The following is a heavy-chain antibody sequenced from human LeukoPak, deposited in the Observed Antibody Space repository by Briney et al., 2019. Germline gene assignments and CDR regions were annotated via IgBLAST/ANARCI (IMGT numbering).Heavy chain of an antibody. Sequence: GGSLRLSCAASGFTFSSYSMNWVRQAPGKGLEWVSSISSSSSYTYYADSVKGRFTISRDNSKNTLYLQVNSLRAEDTAVYYCAKGNGYSYGRYYFDYWGQGTLVTVSS. CDR1: GFTFSSYS. CDR3: AKGNGYSYGRYYFDY. CDR2: ISSSSSYT. J-gene: IGHJ4*02. D-gene: IGHD5-18*01. V-gene: IGHV3-21*04.